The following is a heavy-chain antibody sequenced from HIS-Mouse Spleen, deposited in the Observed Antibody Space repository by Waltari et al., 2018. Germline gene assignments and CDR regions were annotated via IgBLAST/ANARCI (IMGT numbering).Heavy chain of an antibody. J-gene: IGHJ4*02. CDR3: ARDGGRVYSSSFDY. Sequence: EVQLVESGGGLVQPGGSLRLSCAASGFTFSSYWMHWVSQAPGKGLVGVSRINRAGSSTSYADSVKGRFTISRDNAKNTLDLQMNSLRAEDTAVYYCARDGGRVYSSSFDYWGQGTLVTVSS. V-gene: IGHV3-74*01. CDR2: INRAGSST. D-gene: IGHD6-6*01. CDR1: GFTFSSYW.